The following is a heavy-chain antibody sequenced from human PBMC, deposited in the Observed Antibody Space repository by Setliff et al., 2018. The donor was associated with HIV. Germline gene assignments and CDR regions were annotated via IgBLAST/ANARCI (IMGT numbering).Heavy chain of an antibody. CDR1: GGTFSRYT. Sequence: GASVKVSCKASGGTFSRYTIAWVRQAPGHGLEWMGWISPNFGHTKYAQRFLDRVTMTTDTSTSTAYMELRRLRFDDTAVYYCARDVEHMMDVWGQGTTVTVSS. CDR3: ARDVEHMMDV. V-gene: IGHV1-18*01. CDR2: ISPNFGHT. J-gene: IGHJ6*02.